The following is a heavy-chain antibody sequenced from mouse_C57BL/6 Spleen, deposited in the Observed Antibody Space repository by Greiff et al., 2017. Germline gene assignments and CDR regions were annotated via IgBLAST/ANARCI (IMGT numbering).Heavy chain of an antibody. CDR2: IDPSDSDT. CDR1: GYTFTSYW. Sequence: VQLQQPGAELVRPGSSVKLSCKASGYTFTSYWMHWVKQRPIQGLEWIGNIDPSDSDTHYNQKFKDKATLTVDKSSSTAYMQLSSLTSEDSAVYYCASGYYYGSSSFAYWGQGTLVTVSA. CDR3: ASGYYYGSSSFAY. J-gene: IGHJ3*01. D-gene: IGHD1-1*01. V-gene: IGHV1-52*01.